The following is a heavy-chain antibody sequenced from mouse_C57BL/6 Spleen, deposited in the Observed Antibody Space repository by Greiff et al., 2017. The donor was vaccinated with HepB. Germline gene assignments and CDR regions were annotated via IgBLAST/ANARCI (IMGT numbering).Heavy chain of an antibody. Sequence: EVQLQQSGPELVKPGASVKISCKASGYSFTDYNMNWVKQSNGKSLEWIGVINPNYGTTSYNQKFKGKATLTVDQSSSTAYMQLNSLTYEDSAVYYCARPGSSPYYYAMDYWGQGTSVTVSS. CDR2: INPNYGTT. J-gene: IGHJ4*01. D-gene: IGHD1-1*01. V-gene: IGHV1-39*01. CDR1: GYSFTDYN. CDR3: ARPGSSPYYYAMDY.